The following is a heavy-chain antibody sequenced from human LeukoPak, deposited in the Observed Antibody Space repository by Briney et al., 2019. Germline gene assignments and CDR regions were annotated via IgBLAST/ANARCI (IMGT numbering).Heavy chain of an antibody. CDR2: IYTSGST. V-gene: IGHV4-61*02. Sequence: PSQTLSLTCTVSGGSISSGSYYWSWIRQPAGKGLEWIGRIYTSGSTNYNPSLKSRVTISVDTSKNQFSLRLRSVTATDTAVYYCVGFSSGWAPFHYYYGMDVWGQGTTVTVSS. D-gene: IGHD6-19*01. J-gene: IGHJ6*02. CDR1: GGSISSGSYY. CDR3: VGFSSGWAPFHYYYGMDV.